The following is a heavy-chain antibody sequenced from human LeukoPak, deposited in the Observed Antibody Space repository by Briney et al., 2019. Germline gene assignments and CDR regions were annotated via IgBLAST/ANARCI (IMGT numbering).Heavy chain of an antibody. V-gene: IGHV4-59*01. CDR1: GGSISSYY. CDR3: GREHGGYYYGMDV. J-gene: IGHJ6*02. Sequence: SEILSLTCTVSGGSISSYYWSWIRQPPGKGLEWIGYIYYSGSTNYNPSLKSRVTISVDTSKNQFSLKLSSVTAADTAVYYCGREHGGYYYGMDVWGQGTTVTVSS. D-gene: IGHD4-23*01. CDR2: IYYSGST.